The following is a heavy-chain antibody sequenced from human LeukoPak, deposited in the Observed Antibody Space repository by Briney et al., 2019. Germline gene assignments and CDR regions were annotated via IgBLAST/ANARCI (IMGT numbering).Heavy chain of an antibody. CDR3: ARARGYSGYDLLY. J-gene: IGHJ4*02. D-gene: IGHD5-12*01. CDR2: IYSGGST. CDR1: GFTFSSYA. V-gene: IGHV3-53*01. Sequence: GGSLRLSCAASGFTFSSYAMSWVGQAPGKGLEWVSVIYSGGSTYYADSVKGRFTISRDNSKNTLYLQMNSLRAEDTAVYYCARARGYSGYDLLYWGQGTLVTVSS.